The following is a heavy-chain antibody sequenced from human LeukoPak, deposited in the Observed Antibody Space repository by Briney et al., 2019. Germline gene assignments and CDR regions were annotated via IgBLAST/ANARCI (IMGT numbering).Heavy chain of an antibody. CDR3: ARDRKASGSYYAFDI. CDR1: GDSASSNGAA. D-gene: IGHD1-26*01. CDR2: TYFRSKWYN. Sequence: SQTLSLTCAISGDSASSNGAAWNWIRQSPSRGLEWLGRTYFRSKWYNDYAGSVQGRITINPDTSKNQFSLQLNSVTPEDTAVYYCARDRKASGSYYAFDIWGQGTMVTVSS. V-gene: IGHV6-1*01. J-gene: IGHJ3*02.